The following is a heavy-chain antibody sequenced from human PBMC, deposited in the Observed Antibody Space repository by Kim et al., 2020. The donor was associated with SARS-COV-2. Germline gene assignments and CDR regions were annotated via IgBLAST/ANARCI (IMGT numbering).Heavy chain of an antibody. J-gene: IGHJ4*02. CDR3: ARDAVDTAMGLFDY. D-gene: IGHD5-18*01. Sequence: AQKLQGRVTMTTATSTSTAYMELRSLRSDDTAVYYCARDAVDTAMGLFDYWGQGTLVTVSS. V-gene: IGHV1-18*01.